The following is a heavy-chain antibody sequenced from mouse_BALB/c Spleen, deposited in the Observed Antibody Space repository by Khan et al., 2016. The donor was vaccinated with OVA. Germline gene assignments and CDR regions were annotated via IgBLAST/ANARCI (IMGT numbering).Heavy chain of an antibody. CDR2: IYPGDGNT. J-gene: IGHJ2*01. V-gene: IGHV1-87*01. CDR1: GYTFTSYW. Sequence: VQLQQSGTELARPGASVKLSCKASGYTFTSYWMQWVKQRPGQGLEWIGAIYPGDGNTRYTQKFKGKATLTADKSSSTAYMQLSSLASEDSAVYYGARGGITTVYFDYWGQGTTLTVSS. CDR3: ARGGITTVYFDY. D-gene: IGHD1-1*01.